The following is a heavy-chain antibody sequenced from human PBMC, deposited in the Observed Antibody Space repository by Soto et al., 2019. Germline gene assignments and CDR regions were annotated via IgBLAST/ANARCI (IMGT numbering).Heavy chain of an antibody. CDR1: GYTFTSYG. V-gene: IGHV1-18*01. CDR3: ARDHLFITMVRGVIIKVYGMDV. CDR2: ISAYNGNT. D-gene: IGHD3-10*01. Sequence: ASVKVSCKASGYTFTSYGISWVRQAPGQGLEWMGWISAYNGNTNYAQKLKGRVTMTTDTSTSTAYMELRSLRSDDTAVYYCARDHLFITMVRGVIIKVYGMDVWGQGTTVTVSS. J-gene: IGHJ6*02.